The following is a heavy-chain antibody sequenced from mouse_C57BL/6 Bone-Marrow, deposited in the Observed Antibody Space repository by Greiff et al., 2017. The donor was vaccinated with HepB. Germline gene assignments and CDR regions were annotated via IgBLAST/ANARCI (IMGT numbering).Heavy chain of an antibody. Sequence: QVQLQQSGAELVKPGASVKLSCKASGYTFTEYTIHWVKQRSGQGLEWIGWFYPGSGSIKYNEKFKDKATLTADKSSSTAYMELSRLTSEDSAVYFCARHGYGVRRPDYYAMDYWGQGTSVTVSS. J-gene: IGHJ4*01. CDR2: FYPGSGSI. CDR1: GYTFTEYT. CDR3: ARHGYGVRRPDYYAMDY. V-gene: IGHV1-62-2*01. D-gene: IGHD2-14*01.